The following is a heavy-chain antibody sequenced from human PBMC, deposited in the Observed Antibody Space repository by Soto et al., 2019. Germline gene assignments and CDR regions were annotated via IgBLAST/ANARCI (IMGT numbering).Heavy chain of an antibody. CDR1: GGSISSYY. V-gene: IGHV4-59*08. D-gene: IGHD3-9*01. Sequence: PSEILSLTCTVSGGSISSYYWSWIRQPPGKGLEWIGYIYYSGSTNYNPSLKSRVTISVDTSKNQFSLKLSSVTAADTAVYYCARHRTGYGPPYYYYGMDVWGQGTTVTVSS. J-gene: IGHJ6*02. CDR3: ARHRTGYGPPYYYYGMDV. CDR2: IYYSGST.